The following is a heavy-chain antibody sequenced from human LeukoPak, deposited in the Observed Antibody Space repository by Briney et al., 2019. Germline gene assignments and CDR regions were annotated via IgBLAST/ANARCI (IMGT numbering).Heavy chain of an antibody. V-gene: IGHV3-30*02. J-gene: IGHJ4*02. CDR3: AKGGYSSGWYDG. Sequence: PGGSLRLSCAASGFTFSSYGMHWVRQAPGKGLEWVAFIRYDGSNKYYADSVKGRFTISRDNSKNTLYLQMKSLRAEDTAVYYWAKGGYSSGWYDGWGQGTLVTVSS. D-gene: IGHD6-19*01. CDR1: GFTFSSYG. CDR2: IRYDGSNK.